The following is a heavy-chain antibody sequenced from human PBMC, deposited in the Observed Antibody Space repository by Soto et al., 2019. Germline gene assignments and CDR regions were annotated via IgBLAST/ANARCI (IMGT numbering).Heavy chain of an antibody. CDR1: GFTFSSYG. V-gene: IGHV3-33*01. D-gene: IGHD3-10*01. CDR2: IWYDGSNK. Sequence: GGSLRLSCAASGFTFSSYGMHWVRQAPGKGLEWVAVIWYDGSNKYYADSVKGRFTISRDNSKNTLYLQMNSLRAEDTAVYYCARRARVRGGQRGSFDYWGQGTLVTVSS. CDR3: ARRARVRGGQRGSFDY. J-gene: IGHJ4*02.